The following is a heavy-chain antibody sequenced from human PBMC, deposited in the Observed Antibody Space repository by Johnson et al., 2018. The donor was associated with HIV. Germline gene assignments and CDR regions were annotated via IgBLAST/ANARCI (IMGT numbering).Heavy chain of an antibody. V-gene: IGHV3-66*01. D-gene: IGHD3-9*01. Sequence: VQLVESGGGLVQPGRSLRLSCAASGFTFDDYAMHWVRQAPGKGLEWVSVIYSGGSTYYADSVKGRFTISRDTSKNTLYLQMNSLRAEDTAVYYCARDPYYDFLTGPRDAFDIWGQGTMVTVSS. CDR3: ARDPYYDFLTGPRDAFDI. CDR1: GFTFDDYA. J-gene: IGHJ3*02. CDR2: IYSGGST.